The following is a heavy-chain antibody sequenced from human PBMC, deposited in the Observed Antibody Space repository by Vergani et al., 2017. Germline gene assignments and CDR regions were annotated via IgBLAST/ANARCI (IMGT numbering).Heavy chain of an antibody. CDR3: AKDKGGAAAGRISAFDI. CDR2: ISGSGGST. D-gene: IGHD6-13*01. Sequence: EVQLLESGGGLVQPGGSLRLSCAASGFTFSSYAMSWVRQAPGKGLEWVSAISGSGGSTYYADSVKGRFTISRDNSKNTLYLQMNSLRAEDTAVYYCAKDKGGAAAGRISAFDIWGQGTMVTVSS. V-gene: IGHV3-23*01. J-gene: IGHJ3*02. CDR1: GFTFSSYA.